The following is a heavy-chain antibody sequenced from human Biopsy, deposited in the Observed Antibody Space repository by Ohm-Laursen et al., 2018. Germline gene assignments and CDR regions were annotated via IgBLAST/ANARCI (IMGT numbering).Heavy chain of an antibody. V-gene: IGHV4-59*08. D-gene: IGHD1-26*01. CDR2: IYYTGST. CDR1: GGSISSYY. J-gene: IGHJ2*01. CDR3: ARHAPSYSGSYWRYFDL. Sequence: GTLSLTCTVSGGSISSYYWSWIRQPPGKGLEWIGYIYYTGSTNYNPSLKSQVTISVDTSMNHLSMRLTSVTAADTAVYYCARHAPSYSGSYWRYFDLWGRGTLVTVSS.